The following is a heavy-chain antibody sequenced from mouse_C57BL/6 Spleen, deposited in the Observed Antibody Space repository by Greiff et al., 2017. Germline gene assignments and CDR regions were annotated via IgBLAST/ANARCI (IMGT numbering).Heavy chain of an antibody. Sequence: VQLQQSGAELVKPGASVKMSCKASGYTFTSYWMHWVKQRPGQGLEWIGNINPSNGGTNYNEKFKSKATLTVDKSSSTAYMQLSSLTSEDSAVYYCAYYYALADYFDYWGQGTTLTVSS. CDR3: AYYYALADYFDY. J-gene: IGHJ2*01. V-gene: IGHV1-53*01. CDR2: INPSNGGT. CDR1: GYTFTSYW. D-gene: IGHD1-1*01.